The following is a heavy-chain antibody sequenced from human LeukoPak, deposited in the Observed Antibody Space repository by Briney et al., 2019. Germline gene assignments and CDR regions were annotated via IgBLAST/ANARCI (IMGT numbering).Heavy chain of an antibody. CDR3: AKTRGRGRVVTATNYGMDV. D-gene: IGHD2-21*02. Sequence: GASVKVSCKASGYTFTSYAMHWVRQAPGQRLEWMGWINAGNGNTKYSQKFQGRVTMTRNTSISTAYMELSSLRSEDTAVYYCAKTRGRGRVVTATNYGMDVWGQGTTVTVSS. V-gene: IGHV1-3*01. CDR2: INAGNGNT. CDR1: GYTFTSYA. J-gene: IGHJ6*02.